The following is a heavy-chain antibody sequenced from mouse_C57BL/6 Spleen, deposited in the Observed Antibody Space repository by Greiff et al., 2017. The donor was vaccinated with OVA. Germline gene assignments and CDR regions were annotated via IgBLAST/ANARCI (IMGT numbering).Heavy chain of an antibody. D-gene: IGHD1-1*01. J-gene: IGHJ2*01. CDR1: GYAFSSSW. CDR3: AYYGSSYYFDY. Sequence: VQRVESGPELVKPGASVKISCKASGYAFSSSWMNWVKQRPGKGLEWIGRIYPGDGDTNYNGKFKGKATLTADKSSSTAYMQLSSLTSEDSAVYFCAYYGSSYYFDYWGQGTTLTVSS. V-gene: IGHV1-82*01. CDR2: IYPGDGDT.